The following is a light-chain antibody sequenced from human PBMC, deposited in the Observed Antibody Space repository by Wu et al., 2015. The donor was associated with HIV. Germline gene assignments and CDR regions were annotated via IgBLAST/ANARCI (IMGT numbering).Light chain of an antibody. Sequence: DIVLTQSPASLSLSPGERVTLSCRASQNVNNYLAWYQQKPGQAPRLLIYDASNRAKGIPTRFTGSGSGTDFSLTISGLEPEDFTIYYCQQRRTWPLTFGQGTRLEIK. V-gene: IGKV3-11*01. CDR3: QQRRTWPLT. CDR2: DAS. J-gene: IGKJ5*01. CDR1: QNVNNY.